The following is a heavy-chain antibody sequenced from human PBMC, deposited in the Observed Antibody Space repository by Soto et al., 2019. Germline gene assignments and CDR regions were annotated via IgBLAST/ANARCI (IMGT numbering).Heavy chain of an antibody. Sequence: SETLSHTCTVSGGSVSSGNYYWSWIRQPPGEGLEWIGYFYYTGSINYNPSLKSRVTISIDASKNQFSLRLSSVTAADTAVYYCARSMFYSDGSNYSPFDYWGQGTLVTVSS. CDR3: ARSMFYSDGSNYSPFDY. J-gene: IGHJ4*02. V-gene: IGHV4-61*01. D-gene: IGHD3-22*01. CDR1: GGSVSSGNYY. CDR2: FYYTGSI.